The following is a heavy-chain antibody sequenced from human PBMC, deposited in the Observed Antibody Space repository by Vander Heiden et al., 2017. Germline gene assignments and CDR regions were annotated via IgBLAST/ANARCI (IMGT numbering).Heavy chain of an antibody. CDR1: GFTFSSYG. CDR2: IWYDGSNK. V-gene: IGHV3-33*01. J-gene: IGHJ1*01. D-gene: IGHD2-15*01. Sequence: QVQLVESGGGVVQPGRSLRLSCAASGFTFSSYGMHWVRQAPGKGLEWVAVIWYDGSNKYYADSVKGRFTISRDNSKNTLYLQMNSLRAEDTAVYYCAREDGSGRGYFQHWGQGTLVTVSS. CDR3: AREDGSGRGYFQH.